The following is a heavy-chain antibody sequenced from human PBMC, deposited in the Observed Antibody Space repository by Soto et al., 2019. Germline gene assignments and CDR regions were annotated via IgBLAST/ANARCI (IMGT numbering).Heavy chain of an antibody. D-gene: IGHD3-22*01. CDR1: GYTFTGYY. V-gene: IGHV1-2*02. CDR2: INPNSGGT. Sequence: ASVKVSCKASGYTFTGYYMHWVRPAPGQGLGWMGWINPNSGGTNYAQTFQGRVTMTRDTSISTAYMELSRLRSDDTAVYYCAREEEVYYYDSSGYYQEDYWGHGTLVTVSS. CDR3: AREEEVYYYDSSGYYQEDY. J-gene: IGHJ4*01.